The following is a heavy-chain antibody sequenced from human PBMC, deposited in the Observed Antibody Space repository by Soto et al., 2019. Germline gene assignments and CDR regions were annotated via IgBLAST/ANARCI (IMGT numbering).Heavy chain of an antibody. CDR3: ARTYCSGGDCQYGFDI. Sequence: EVQLVESGGGLVQPGGSLRLSCAASGFTFSDHYMDWVRQAPGKGLEWVGRARNKANSYTTEYAASVKGRFSISSDESKNSLYLQMSNLNTGDTAVYYCARTYCSGGDCQYGFDIWGQGTMVTVSS. CDR2: ARNKANSYTT. CDR1: GFTFSDHY. D-gene: IGHD2-15*01. V-gene: IGHV3-72*01. J-gene: IGHJ3*02.